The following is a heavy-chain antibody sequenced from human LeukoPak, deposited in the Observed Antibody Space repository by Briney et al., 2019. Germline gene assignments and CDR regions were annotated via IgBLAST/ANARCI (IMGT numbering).Heavy chain of an antibody. V-gene: IGHV4-39*07. CDR1: GGSFSGSGYY. J-gene: IGHJ4*02. Sequence: SETLSLTCTVSGGSFSGSGYYWGWIRQPPGKGLEWIGSIYYSGSTYYNPSLKSRVTVSVDTSKNQFSLKLSSVTAADTAVYYCARAGFDYWGQGTLVTVSS. CDR2: IYYSGST. CDR3: ARAGFDY.